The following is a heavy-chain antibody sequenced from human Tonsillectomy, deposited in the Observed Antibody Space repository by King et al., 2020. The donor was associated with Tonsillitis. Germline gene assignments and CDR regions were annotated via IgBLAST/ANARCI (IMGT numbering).Heavy chain of an antibody. Sequence: QLQESGPGLVKPSETLSLTCTVSGYSISSGYYWGWIRQPPGKGLEWIGSIYHSGSTYYNPSLKSRVTMSVDTSKNQFSLKLNSVTAADTAVYYCARVYGDGKDLDYWGQGTLVTVSS. CDR3: ARVYGDGKDLDY. V-gene: IGHV4-38-2*02. D-gene: IGHD4-17*01. J-gene: IGHJ4*02. CDR2: IYHSGST. CDR1: GYSISSGYY.